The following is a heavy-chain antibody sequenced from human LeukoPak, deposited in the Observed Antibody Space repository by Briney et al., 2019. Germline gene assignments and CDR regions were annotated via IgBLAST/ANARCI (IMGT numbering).Heavy chain of an antibody. CDR1: GGTFSSYA. CDR2: IIPIFGTA. J-gene: IGHJ4*02. D-gene: IGHD5-12*01. Sequence: GSSVKVSCKASGGTFSSYAISWVRQAPGQGLEWMGGIIPIFGTANYAQKFQGRVTITADESTSTAYMELSSLRSEDTAVYYCASGWLPPTHPRAYFDYWGQGTLVTVSS. CDR3: ASGWLPPTHPRAYFDY. V-gene: IGHV1-69*01.